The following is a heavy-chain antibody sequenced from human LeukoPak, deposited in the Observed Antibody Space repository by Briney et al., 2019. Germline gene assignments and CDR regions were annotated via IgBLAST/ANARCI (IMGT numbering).Heavy chain of an antibody. D-gene: IGHD3-10*01. CDR1: GFTFSSYA. CDR3: AKTIVWFHGMDV. Sequence: GGSLRLSCAASGFTFSSYAMSWVRQAPGKGLEWVSAISGSGGSTYYADSVKGRFNISRDNSKNTLYLQMNSLRAEDTAVYYCAKTIVWFHGMDVWGQGTTVTVSS. CDR2: ISGSGGST. V-gene: IGHV3-23*01. J-gene: IGHJ6*02.